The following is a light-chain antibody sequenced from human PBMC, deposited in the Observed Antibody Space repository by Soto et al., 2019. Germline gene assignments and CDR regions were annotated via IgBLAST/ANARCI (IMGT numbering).Light chain of an antibody. Sequence: EIVMTQSPVTLSVSPGERATLSCRASQSINSNLAWYQQKPGQAPRLLIYGASTRATGVPARFSGSGSGTHFTLTISSLQSEDFAVYYCQQYDNWPPITFGQGTRLEIK. CDR2: GAS. J-gene: IGKJ5*01. CDR1: QSINSN. V-gene: IGKV3-15*01. CDR3: QQYDNWPPIT.